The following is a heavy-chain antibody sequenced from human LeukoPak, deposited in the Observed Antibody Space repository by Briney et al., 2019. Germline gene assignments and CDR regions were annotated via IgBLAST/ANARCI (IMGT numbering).Heavy chain of an antibody. CDR3: ARDHCSSTSCYYLTDPPFDP. Sequence: ASVKVSCKASGGTFSSYAISWVRQAPGQGLEWMGGIIPIFGTANYAQKFQGRVTITADESTSTAYMELSSLGSEDTAVYYCARDHCSSTSCYYLTDPPFDPWGQGTLVTVSS. V-gene: IGHV1-69*01. CDR2: IIPIFGTA. CDR1: GGTFSSYA. J-gene: IGHJ5*02. D-gene: IGHD2-2*01.